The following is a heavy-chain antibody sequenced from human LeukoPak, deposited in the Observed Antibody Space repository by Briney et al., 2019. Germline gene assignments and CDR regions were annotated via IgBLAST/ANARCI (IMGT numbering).Heavy chain of an antibody. D-gene: IGHD1-20*01. CDR2: MNPNSGNT. CDR1: GHTFTSYD. V-gene: IGHV1-8*01. CDR3: ARAITGTHHTGDY. Sequence: ASVKVSCKASGHTFTSYDINWVRQATGQGLEWMGWMNPNSGNTGYAQKFQGRVTMTRNTSISTAYMELSSLRSEDTAVYYCARAITGTHHTGDYWGQGTLVTVSS. J-gene: IGHJ4*02.